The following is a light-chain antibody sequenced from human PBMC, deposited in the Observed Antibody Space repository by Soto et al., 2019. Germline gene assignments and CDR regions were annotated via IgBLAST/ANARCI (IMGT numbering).Light chain of an antibody. Sequence: DIQMTQSPYSMSASVGDRVTIACRASQGVSSWLAWYQQKPGRAPKLLISGTSTLQSGVPSRFSGTGSGTEFTLTISSLQPEDCATYYCQQGNSFPFTFGRGTKLEI. CDR2: GTS. J-gene: IGKJ2*01. CDR3: QQGNSFPFT. V-gene: IGKV1-12*01. CDR1: QGVSSW.